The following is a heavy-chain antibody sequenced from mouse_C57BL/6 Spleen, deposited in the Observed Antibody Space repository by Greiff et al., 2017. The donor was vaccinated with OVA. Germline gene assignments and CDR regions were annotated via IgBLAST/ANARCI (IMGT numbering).Heavy chain of an antibody. V-gene: IGHV14-3*01. CDR1: GLNIKNTY. CDR3: ARRTTVVATEYFDV. J-gene: IGHJ1*03. CDR2: IDPANGNT. D-gene: IGHD1-1*01. Sequence: VQLQQSVAELVRPGASVKLSCTASGLNIKNTYMHWVKQRPEQGLEWIGRIDPANGNTKYAPKFPGKSTLTVDKSSSTAYMQLSSLTSEDSAVYYCARRTTVVATEYFDVWGTGTTVTVSS.